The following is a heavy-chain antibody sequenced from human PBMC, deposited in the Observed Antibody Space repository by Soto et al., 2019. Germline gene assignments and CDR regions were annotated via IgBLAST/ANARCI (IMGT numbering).Heavy chain of an antibody. J-gene: IGHJ4*02. CDR3: ARDYWSGTTCVTPLYD. Sequence: EVQLVESGGGLVQPGGSLGLSCAASGFTFDSNSMNWVRQAPGKGPEWISYISGSGSVTWDADSVKGLFTISRDNAKNGVSVQMNSLTVDDTAVYYCARDYWSGTTCVTPLYDGGPGTLVAVSP. V-gene: IGHV3-48*01. CDR1: GFTFDSNS. CDR2: ISGSGSVT. D-gene: IGHD3-22*01.